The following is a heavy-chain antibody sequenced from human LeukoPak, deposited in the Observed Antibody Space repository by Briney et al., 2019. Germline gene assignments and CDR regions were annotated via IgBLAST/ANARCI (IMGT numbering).Heavy chain of an antibody. D-gene: IGHD2-21*01. V-gene: IGHV3-48*01. CDR1: GFTFSSYS. CDR3: ARRGIYRGGRASDY. J-gene: IGHJ4*02. Sequence: PGGSLRLSCAASGFTFSSYSMNWVRQAPGKGLEWVSYISSSSSTIYYADSVKGRFTISRDNAKNSLYLQMNSLRAEDTAVYYCARRGIYRGGRASDYWGQGTLVTVSS. CDR2: ISSSSSTI.